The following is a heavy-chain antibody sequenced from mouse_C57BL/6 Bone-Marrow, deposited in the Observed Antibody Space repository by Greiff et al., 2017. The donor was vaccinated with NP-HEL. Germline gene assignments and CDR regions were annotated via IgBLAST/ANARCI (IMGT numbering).Heavy chain of an antibody. Sequence: VQLKESGPGLVKPSQSLSLTCSVTGYSITSGYYWNWIRQFPGNKLEWMGYISYDGSNNYNPSLKNRISITRDTSKNQFFLKLNSVTTEDTATYYCAPYLSYGGYWYFDVWGTGTTVTVSS. CDR2: ISYDGSN. CDR1: GYSITSGYY. CDR3: APYLSYGGYWYFDV. D-gene: IGHD1-1*02. J-gene: IGHJ1*03. V-gene: IGHV3-6*01.